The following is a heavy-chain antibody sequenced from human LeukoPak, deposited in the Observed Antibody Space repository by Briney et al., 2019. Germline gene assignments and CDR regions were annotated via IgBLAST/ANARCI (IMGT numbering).Heavy chain of an antibody. CDR2: IYYSGST. J-gene: IGHJ5*02. V-gene: IGHV4-59*01. CDR3: ARLQDGDYRRLGVNWFDP. Sequence: PSETLSLTCTVSGGSISSYYWSWIRQPPGKGLEWIGHIYYSGSTNYNPSLKSRVTISVDTSKNQFSLKLSSVTAADTAVYYCARLQDGDYRRLGVNWFDPWGQGTLVTVSS. CDR1: GGSISSYY. D-gene: IGHD4-17*01.